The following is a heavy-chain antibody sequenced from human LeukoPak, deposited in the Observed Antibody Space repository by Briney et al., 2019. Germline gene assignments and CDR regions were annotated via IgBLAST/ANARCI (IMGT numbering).Heavy chain of an antibody. J-gene: IGHJ3*02. D-gene: IGHD4-11*01. CDR3: TTDNLGHGTFISTTLAPHDAFDI. Sequence: PGGSLRLSCAASGFTFSSYAMGWVRQAPGRGLEWVGRIKTKTDGGTTDYAAPVKGRFTISRDDSKNTLYVQMNSLKTEDTAVYYCTTDNLGHGTFISTTLAPHDAFDIWGQGTLVTVSS. CDR1: GFTFSSYA. V-gene: IGHV3-15*01. CDR2: IKTKTDGGTT.